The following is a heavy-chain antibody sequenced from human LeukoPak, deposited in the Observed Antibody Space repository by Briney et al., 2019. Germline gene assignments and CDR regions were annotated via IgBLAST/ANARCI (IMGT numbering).Heavy chain of an antibody. D-gene: IGHD1-7*01. J-gene: IGHJ5*02. CDR1: GYTFTSYG. V-gene: IGHV1-18*01. CDR3: ARDGLAGAGTTSNWFDP. CDR2: ISAYNGNT. Sequence: ASVKVSCXASGYTFTSYGISWVRQAPGQGLEWMGWISAYNGNTNYAQKLQGRVTMTTDTSTSTAYMELRSLRSDDTAVYYCARDGLAGAGTTSNWFDPWGQGTLVTVSS.